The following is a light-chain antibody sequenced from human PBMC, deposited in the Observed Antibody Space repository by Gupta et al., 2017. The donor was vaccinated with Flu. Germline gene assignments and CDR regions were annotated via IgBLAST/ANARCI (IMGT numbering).Light chain of an antibody. CDR3: GSYEGNKNLEL. CDR1: SSDVGGFNY. CDR2: EVN. V-gene: IGLV2-8*01. J-gene: IGLJ3*02. Sequence: SALPQPPSASRSPGQSGTISCTGTSSDVGGFNYVTWYQQHPGQAPKLMIYEVNKRPSGVPDRFSGSTSGNTASLTFSGLEAEDEAAYYCGSYEGNKNLELFGGGTKLTVL.